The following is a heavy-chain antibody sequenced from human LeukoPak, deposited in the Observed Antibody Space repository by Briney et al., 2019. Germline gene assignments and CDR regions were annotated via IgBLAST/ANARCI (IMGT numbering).Heavy chain of an antibody. CDR1: GYTFTSYY. CDR3: ARERLAVAGVYYWFDP. D-gene: IGHD6-19*01. J-gene: IGHJ5*02. V-gene: IGHV1-46*01. CDR2: INPSGGST. Sequence: ASVKVSCKASGYTFTSYYMHWVRQAPGQGLEWMGIINPSGGSTSYAQKFQGRVTMTTDTSISTAYMELSRLRSDDTAVYYCARERLAVAGVYYWFDPWGQGTLVTVSS.